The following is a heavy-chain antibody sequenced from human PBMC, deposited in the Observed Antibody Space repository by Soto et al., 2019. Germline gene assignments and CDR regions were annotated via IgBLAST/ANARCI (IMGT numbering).Heavy chain of an antibody. CDR1: AFTFSSYW. CDR2: IKEDGSEI. Sequence: LSCEISAFTFSSYWMTWVRQAPGKGLEWVANIKEDGSEIYYVDSVKGRFTISRDNAKNSLYLQMNSLRVEDTAVYYCARGWASLNYWGQGILVTVSS. CDR3: ARGWASLNY. V-gene: IGHV3-7*01. J-gene: IGHJ4*02.